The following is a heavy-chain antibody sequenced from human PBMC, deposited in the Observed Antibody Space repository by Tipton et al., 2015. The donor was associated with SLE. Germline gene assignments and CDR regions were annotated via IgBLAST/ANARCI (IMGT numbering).Heavy chain of an antibody. D-gene: IGHD2-2*01. Sequence: TLSLTCTVSGGSITTSGYFWSWIRQRPGKGLEWIGYIYHSGATYYNLSLKNRVTISIDTSKNQFSLRLTSVTAADTAVYFCARERVPAIISQSGYMDVWGNGTTVSVSS. CDR1: GGSITTSGYF. J-gene: IGHJ6*03. CDR3: ARERVPAIISQSGYMDV. CDR2: IYHSGAT. V-gene: IGHV4-31*03.